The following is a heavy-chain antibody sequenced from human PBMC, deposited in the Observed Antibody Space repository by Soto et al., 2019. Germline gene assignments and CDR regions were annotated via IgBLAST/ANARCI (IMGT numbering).Heavy chain of an antibody. CDR2: IYPGDSDT. J-gene: IGHJ5*02. D-gene: IGHD6-19*01. Sequence: PGESLKISCKGSGYSFTNYWIAWVRQTPGKGLEWLGVIYPGDSDTRYSPSFQGQVTISADKSISTAYLQWSSLKASDSAIYYCARHGGLVVAGTERWFDPWGQGTLVTVSS. CDR3: ARHGGLVVAGTERWFDP. V-gene: IGHV5-51*01. CDR1: GYSFTNYW.